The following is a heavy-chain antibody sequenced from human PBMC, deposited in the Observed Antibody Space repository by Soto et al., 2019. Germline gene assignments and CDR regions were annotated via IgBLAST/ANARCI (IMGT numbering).Heavy chain of an antibody. CDR2: IYHSGST. CDR3: ARGSMVRGGYGMDV. J-gene: IGHJ6*02. Sequence: WSWIRQPPGKGLEWIGYIYHSGSTYYNPSLKSRVTISVDRSKNQFSLKLSSVTAADTAVYYCARGSMVRGGYGMDVWGQGTTVTVSS. D-gene: IGHD3-10*01. V-gene: IGHV4-30-2*01.